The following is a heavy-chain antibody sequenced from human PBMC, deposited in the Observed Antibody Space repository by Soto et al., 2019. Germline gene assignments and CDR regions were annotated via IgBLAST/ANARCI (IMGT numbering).Heavy chain of an antibody. J-gene: IGHJ5*02. Sequence: ASVKVSCKVSGYTLTELSMHWVRQAPGKGPERMGGFDPEDGETIYAQKFQGRVTMTEDTSTDTAYMELSSLRSEDTAVYYCATRATPLIRYYDFWSGPVYWFDPWGQGTLVTVSS. CDR2: FDPEDGET. CDR1: GYTLTELS. D-gene: IGHD3-3*01. V-gene: IGHV1-24*01. CDR3: ATRATPLIRYYDFWSGPVYWFDP.